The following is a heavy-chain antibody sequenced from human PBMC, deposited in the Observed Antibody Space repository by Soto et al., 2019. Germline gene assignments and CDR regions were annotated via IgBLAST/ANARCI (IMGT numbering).Heavy chain of an antibody. D-gene: IGHD3-16*01. CDR1: GFTLSRYW. Sequence: PGGSLRLSCTASGFTLSRYWMTWVRQVPGKGLEWVANIDQDGSTEIYVDSVKGRFTISRDNAQNSLYLQMNSLRVEDTAVYFFARVPYDSYWGSYAVFDIWGRGILVTVSS. CDR3: ARVPYDSYWGSYAVFDI. V-gene: IGHV3-7*01. CDR2: IDQDGSTE. J-gene: IGHJ3*02.